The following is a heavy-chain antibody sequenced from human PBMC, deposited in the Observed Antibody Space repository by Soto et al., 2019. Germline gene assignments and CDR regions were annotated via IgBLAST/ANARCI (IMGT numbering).Heavy chain of an antibody. Sequence: PAETLSLTCTVSGGSISSYYCSLIRQPPGKGLEWIGSIYYSGSTYYNPSLKSRVTISVDTSTNQFSLKLSSVTAADTAVYYCASLRSGWFEYWGQGTLVTVSS. CDR3: ASLRSGWFEY. D-gene: IGHD2-15*01. CDR2: IYYSGST. J-gene: IGHJ4*02. CDR1: GGSISSYY. V-gene: IGHV4-59*05.